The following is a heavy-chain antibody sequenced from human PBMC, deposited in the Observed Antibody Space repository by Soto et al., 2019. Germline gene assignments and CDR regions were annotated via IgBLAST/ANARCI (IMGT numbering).Heavy chain of an antibody. CDR3: ARDPVYGDYAFYYFDY. CDR1: GYTFTSYG. D-gene: IGHD4-17*01. V-gene: IGHV1-18*01. J-gene: IGHJ4*02. CDR2: ISAYNGNT. Sequence: ASVKVSCKASGYTFTSYGISWVRQAPGQGLEWMGWISAYNGNTNYAQKFQGRVTITADKSTSTAYMELSSLRSEDTAVYYCARDPVYGDYAFYYFDYWGQGTLVTVSS.